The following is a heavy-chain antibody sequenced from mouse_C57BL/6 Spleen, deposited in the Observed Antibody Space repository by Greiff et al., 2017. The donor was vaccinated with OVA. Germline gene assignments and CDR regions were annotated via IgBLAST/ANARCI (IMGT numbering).Heavy chain of an antibody. CDR2: IRNKANGYTT. J-gene: IGHJ2*01. Sequence: VQLKESGGGLVQPGGSLSLSCAASGFTFTDYYMSWVRKPPGKALEWLGFIRNKANGYTTEYSASVKGRFTISRDNSQSILYLQMNALRAEDSATYYCARDYGLFDYWGQGTTLTVSS. CDR1: GFTFTDYY. D-gene: IGHD1-1*02. CDR3: ARDYGLFDY. V-gene: IGHV7-3*01.